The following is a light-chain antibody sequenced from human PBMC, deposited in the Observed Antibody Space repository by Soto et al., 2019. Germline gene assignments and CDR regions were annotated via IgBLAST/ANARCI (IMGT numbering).Light chain of an antibody. CDR1: QSLSDY. Sequence: DIQMTQSPSSLSADVGDRVTITCRASQSLSDYLNWYQQKPGKAPNLLIHGASTLQSGVPSRFSGGGSGTEFTLTISSLQPEDFATYYFQQSYDVRLSFGGGTKV. CDR3: QQSYDVRLS. CDR2: GAS. V-gene: IGKV1-39*01. J-gene: IGKJ4*01.